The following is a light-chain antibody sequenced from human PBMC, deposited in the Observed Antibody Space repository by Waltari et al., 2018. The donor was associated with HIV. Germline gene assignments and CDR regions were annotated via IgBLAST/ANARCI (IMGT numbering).Light chain of an antibody. J-gene: IGLJ3*02. Sequence: QSVLTQPPSVSAAAGQKVTISCSGTSSNVGNNYVSWYQQLPATAPKLLIYDNDKRPAVIPDRFSGSKSGTSATLGITGLQTGDEADYYCGTGDFSLSAVVFVGGTKLTVL. CDR1: SSNVGNNY. CDR2: DND. CDR3: GTGDFSLSAVV. V-gene: IGLV1-51*01.